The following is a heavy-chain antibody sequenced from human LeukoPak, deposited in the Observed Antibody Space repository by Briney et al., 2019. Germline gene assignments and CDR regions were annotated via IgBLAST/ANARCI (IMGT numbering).Heavy chain of an antibody. V-gene: IGHV1-18*01. Sequence: ASVKVSCKASGYTLRSYGNSWVRQAPGQGLEWMGWISAYKGGTNYAEKFQARVTMTTDTSTSTAYMELRSLRSDDTAVYYCAKEGRIAAAGTNYWGQGTLVTVSS. CDR1: GYTLRSYG. CDR3: AKEGRIAAAGTNY. D-gene: IGHD6-13*01. J-gene: IGHJ4*02. CDR2: ISAYKGGT.